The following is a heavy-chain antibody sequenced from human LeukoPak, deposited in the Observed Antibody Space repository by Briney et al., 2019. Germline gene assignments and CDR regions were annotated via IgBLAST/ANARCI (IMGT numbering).Heavy chain of an antibody. CDR3: ARGGYEFYYFDY. D-gene: IGHD5-12*01. V-gene: IGHV1-69*05. Sequence: SVKVSCKASAYSFSDYFIHWVRQAPGQGLEWMGGIIPIFGTANYAQKFQGRVTITTDESTSTAYMELSSLRSEDTAVYYCARGGYEFYYFDYWGQGTLVTVSS. CDR2: IIPIFGTA. CDR1: AYSFSDYF. J-gene: IGHJ4*02.